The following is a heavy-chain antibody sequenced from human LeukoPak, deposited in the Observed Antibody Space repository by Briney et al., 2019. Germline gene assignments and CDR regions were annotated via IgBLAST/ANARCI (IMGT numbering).Heavy chain of an antibody. CDR3: ARFSYGGNSDD. V-gene: IGHV3-21*01. CDR2: ISSSSSYI. Sequence: GGSLRLSCAASGFTFSSYSMNWVRQAPGKGLEWVSSISSSSSYIYYADSVKGRFTISRDNAKNTLYLQMNSLRAEDTAVYYCARFSYGGNSDDWGQGTLVTVSS. CDR1: GFTFSSYS. J-gene: IGHJ4*02. D-gene: IGHD4-23*01.